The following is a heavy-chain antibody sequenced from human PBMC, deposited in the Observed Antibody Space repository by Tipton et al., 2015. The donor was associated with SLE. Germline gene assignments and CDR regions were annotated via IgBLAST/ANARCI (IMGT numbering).Heavy chain of an antibody. CDR2: ISSSGSTI. V-gene: IGHV3-48*03. D-gene: IGHD6-25*01. Sequence: SLRLSCAASGFTFSSYEMNWVRQAPGKGLECVSYISSSGSTISYADSVKGRFTISRDNAKNSLYLQMNSLRAEDTAVYYCARVQPPLIAALGTDYWGQGTLVTVSS. CDR3: ARVQPPLIAALGTDY. J-gene: IGHJ4*02. CDR1: GFTFSSYE.